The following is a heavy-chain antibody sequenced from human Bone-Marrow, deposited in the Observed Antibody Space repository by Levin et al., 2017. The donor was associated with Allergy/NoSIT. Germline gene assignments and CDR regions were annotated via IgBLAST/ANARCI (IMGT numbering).Heavy chain of an antibody. Sequence: AGGSLRLSCAASGFTFSSYSMSWVRQAPGKGLEWVSYITTSSTIIYYSDSLKGRFTISRDNAKNSLYLQMDSLRAEDTAVYYCARVGYHNYAVDVWGQGASVTVSS. CDR2: ITTSSTII. J-gene: IGHJ6*02. CDR1: GFTFSSYS. CDR3: ARVGYHNYAVDV. V-gene: IGHV3-48*01.